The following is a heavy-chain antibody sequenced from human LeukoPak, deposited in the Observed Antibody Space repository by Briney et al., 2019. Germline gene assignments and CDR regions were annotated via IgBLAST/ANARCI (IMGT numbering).Heavy chain of an antibody. CDR2: IYYSGST. CDR1: GGSISSYY. D-gene: IGHD4-11*01. CDR3: ASGAYSYYYMDV. V-gene: IGHV4-59*01. J-gene: IGHJ6*03. Sequence: PSETLSLTCTVSGGSISSYYWSWIRQPPGKGLEWIGYIYYSGSTNYNSSFKSRVTISVDTSKNQFSLKLSSVIAADTAVYYCASGAYSYYYMDVWGKGTTVTISS.